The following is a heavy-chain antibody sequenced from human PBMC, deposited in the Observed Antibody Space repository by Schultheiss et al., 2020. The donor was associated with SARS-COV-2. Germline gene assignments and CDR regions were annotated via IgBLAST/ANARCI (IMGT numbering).Heavy chain of an antibody. Sequence: SETLSLTCAVSGGSISSGGYYWSWIRQHPGKGLEWIGYIYYSGSTYYNPSLKSRVTISVDTSKNQFSLKLSSVTAADTAIYYCATIDYHYAMDVWGQGTTVTVSS. J-gene: IGHJ6*02. CDR2: IYYSGST. V-gene: IGHV4-31*11. D-gene: IGHD3-16*02. CDR1: GGSISSGGYY. CDR3: ATIDYHYAMDV.